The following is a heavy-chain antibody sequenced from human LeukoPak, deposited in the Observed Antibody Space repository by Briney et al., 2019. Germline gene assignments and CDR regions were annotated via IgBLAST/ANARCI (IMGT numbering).Heavy chain of an antibody. J-gene: IGHJ6*01. V-gene: IGHV4-34*01. CDR2: INHSGST. D-gene: IGHD6-13*01. CDR1: GGSFSGYY. CDR3: ASGGTLTYYGMNV. Sequence: SETLSLTCAVYGGSFSGYYWSWIRQPPGKGLEWIGEINHSGSTNYNPSLKSRVTISVDTSKNQFSLKLSSVTAADTAVYYCASGGTLTYYGMNVWGQGTTVTVSS.